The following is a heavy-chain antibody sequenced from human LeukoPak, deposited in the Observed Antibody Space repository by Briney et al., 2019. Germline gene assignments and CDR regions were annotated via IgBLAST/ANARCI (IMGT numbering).Heavy chain of an antibody. V-gene: IGHV3-7*01. J-gene: IGHJ6*02. Sequence: PGGSLRLSCAASGFTFSDYWMTWVRQAPGKGPEWVANIKKDGSEEHYVDSVKGRFTVSRDNAQNSLFLQMNSLSVEDTAVYYCATYKNWVAGDVWGQGTTVSVSS. CDR2: IKKDGSEE. CDR3: ATYKNWVAGDV. CDR1: GFTFSDYW. D-gene: IGHD7-27*01.